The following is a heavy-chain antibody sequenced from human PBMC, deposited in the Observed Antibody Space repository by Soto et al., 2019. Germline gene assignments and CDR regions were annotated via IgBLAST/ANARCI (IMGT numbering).Heavy chain of an antibody. V-gene: IGHV3-30-3*01. CDR3: ARDPHYDYVWGSDIPRYYYGMDV. J-gene: IGHJ6*02. D-gene: IGHD3-16*01. CDR2: ISYDGSNK. CDR1: GFTFSSYA. Sequence: GGSLRLSCAASGFTFSSYAMHWVRQAPGKGLEWVAVISYDGSNKYYADSVKGRFTISRDNSKNTLYLQMNSLRAEDTAVYYCARDPHYDYVWGSDIPRYYYGMDVWGQGTTVTVSS.